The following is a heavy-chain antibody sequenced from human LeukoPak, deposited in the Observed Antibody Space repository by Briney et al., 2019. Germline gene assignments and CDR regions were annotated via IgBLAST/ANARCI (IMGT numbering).Heavy chain of an antibody. V-gene: IGHV4-59*01. CDR2: IYYSGST. CDR1: GGFISSYY. J-gene: IGHJ4*02. Sequence: PSETLSLTCTVSGGFISSYYWSWIRQPPGKGLEWIGYIYYSGSTNYNPSLKSRVTISVGTSKNQFSLKLSSVTAADTAVYYCARINQQLVIDWGQGTLVTVSS. CDR3: ARINQQLVID. D-gene: IGHD6-13*01.